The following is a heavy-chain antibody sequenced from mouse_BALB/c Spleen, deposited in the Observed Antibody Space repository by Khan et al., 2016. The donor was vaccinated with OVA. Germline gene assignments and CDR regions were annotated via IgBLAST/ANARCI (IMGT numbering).Heavy chain of an antibody. CDR1: GYTFTNYG. V-gene: IGHV9-1*02. J-gene: IGHJ1*01. Sequence: QIQLVQSGPELKKPGETVKISCKASGYTFTNYGMNWVKQAPGKGLKWMGWINTYTGEPTYADDFKGWFVISLETSASTAYLQISNLKNEDMTTYYCAGNSSYWNSDIWGPGTTVTVSS. CDR2: INTYTGEP. CDR3: AGNSSYWNSDI.